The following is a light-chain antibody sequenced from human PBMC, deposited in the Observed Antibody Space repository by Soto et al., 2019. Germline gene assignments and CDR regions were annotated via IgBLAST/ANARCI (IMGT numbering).Light chain of an antibody. J-gene: IGLJ2*01. CDR1: SSNIGAGYD. CDR2: NNI. Sequence: HSVLTQPPSVSGAPGQRVAISCTGSSSNIGAGYDVHWYQQLPGTAPKLLIYNNINRPSGVSDRFSGSKSGTSASLAITGLQAEDEAEYYCQSYDTMLSGPGVFGGGTKLTVL. V-gene: IGLV1-40*01. CDR3: QSYDTMLSGPGV.